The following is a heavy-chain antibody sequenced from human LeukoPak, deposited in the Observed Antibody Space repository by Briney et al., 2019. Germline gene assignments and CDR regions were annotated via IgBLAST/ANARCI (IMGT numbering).Heavy chain of an antibody. CDR2: INSDGSSA. D-gene: IGHD5-12*01. J-gene: IGHJ4*02. CDR1: GFTFSSYW. CDR3: AINGGGDSGYGNFDY. Sequence: GGSLRLSCAASGFTFSSYWMHWVRQAPGKGLVWVSRINSDGSSAGYADSVKGRFTISRDNAKNSLYLQMNSLRAEDTAFYYCAINGGGDSGYGNFDYWGQGTLVTVSS. V-gene: IGHV3-74*01.